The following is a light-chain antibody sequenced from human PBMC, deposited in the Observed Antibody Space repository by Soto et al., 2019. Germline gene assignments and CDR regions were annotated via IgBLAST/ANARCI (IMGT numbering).Light chain of an antibody. CDR1: SSNIGSNT. V-gene: IGLV1-44*01. CDR2: SNN. CDR3: AAWDDSLNGPV. J-gene: IGLJ1*01. Sequence: QSVLTQPPSASGTPGQRVTISCSGSSSNIGSNTVNWYQQLPGTAPKLLIYSNNQRPSGVPDRFFGSKSGTSASLAISGPQSEDEADSYCAAWDDSLNGPVFGTGTQLTVL.